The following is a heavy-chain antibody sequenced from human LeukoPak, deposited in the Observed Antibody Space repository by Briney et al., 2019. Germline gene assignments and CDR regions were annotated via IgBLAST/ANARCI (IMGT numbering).Heavy chain of an antibody. D-gene: IGHD3-10*01. V-gene: IGHV4-39*01. Sequence: GSLRLSCAASGFTFSSYAMSWVRQAPGKGLEWIGSIYYSGSTYYNPSLKSRVTISVDTSKNQFSLKLSSVTAADTAVYYCARQGLWFGELSFGYWGQGTLVTVSS. J-gene: IGHJ4*02. CDR3: ARQGLWFGELSFGY. CDR1: GFTFSSYA. CDR2: IYYSGST.